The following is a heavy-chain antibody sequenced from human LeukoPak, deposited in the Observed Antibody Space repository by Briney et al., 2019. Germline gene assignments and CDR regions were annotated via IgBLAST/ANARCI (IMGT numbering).Heavy chain of an antibody. D-gene: IGHD2-2*01. CDR1: GYSFTSYW. CDR2: IYPGDSDT. Sequence: GESLKISCKGSGYSFTSYWIGWVRQMPGKGLEWMGIIYPGDSDTRYSPSFQGQVTISADKSISTAYLQWSSLKASDTAVYYCARLLGYCSSTRCLGGFDPWGQGTLVTVSS. V-gene: IGHV5-51*01. CDR3: ARLLGYCSSTRCLGGFDP. J-gene: IGHJ5*02.